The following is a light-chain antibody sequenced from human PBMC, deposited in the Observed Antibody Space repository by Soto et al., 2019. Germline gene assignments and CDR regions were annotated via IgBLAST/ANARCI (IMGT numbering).Light chain of an antibody. CDR2: DTS. V-gene: IGKV3-11*01. Sequence: EIVLTQSPATLSLSPGESGTLSCRASQSVSHFLAWYQQKPGQAPRLLIYDTSSRATGIPGRFSGSGSGTDFTLTIDILEPADAAVYYCQQRTDWPTFGGGTKVEI. CDR3: QQRTDWPT. CDR1: QSVSHF. J-gene: IGKJ4*01.